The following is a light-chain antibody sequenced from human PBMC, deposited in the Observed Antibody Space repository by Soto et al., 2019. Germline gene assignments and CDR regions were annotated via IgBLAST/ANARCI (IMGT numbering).Light chain of an antibody. V-gene: IGKV3-15*01. J-gene: IGKJ4*01. CDR1: QSVYSN. Sequence: ETVMTQSPATLSVSPGERATLSCRASQSVYSNLAWYQQKPGQAPRLLIYGASTRATGLPARFSGSGSGTEFTITISSLQSEDFAVYYCQQYQNWPLTFGGGTKVEIK. CDR2: GAS. CDR3: QQYQNWPLT.